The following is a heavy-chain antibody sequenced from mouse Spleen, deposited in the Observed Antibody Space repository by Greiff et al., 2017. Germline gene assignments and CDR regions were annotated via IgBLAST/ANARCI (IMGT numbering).Heavy chain of an antibody. D-gene: IGHD1-1*01. CDR3: DYYGSSYNFDY. CDR2: IYPRSGNT. CDR1: GYTFTSYG. Sequence: QVQLQQSGAELARPGASVKLSCKASGYTFTSYGISWVKQRAGQGLEWIGEIYPRSGNTYYNEKFKGKATLTADKSSSTAYMELRSLTSEDSAVYFCDYYGSSYNFDYWGQGTTLTVSS. V-gene: IGHV1-81*01. J-gene: IGHJ2*01.